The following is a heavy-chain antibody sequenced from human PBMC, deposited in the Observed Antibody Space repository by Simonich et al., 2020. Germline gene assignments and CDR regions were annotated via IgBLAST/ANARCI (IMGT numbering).Heavy chain of an antibody. V-gene: IGHV3-21*01. J-gene: IGHJ4*02. D-gene: IGHD6-13*01. CDR2: ISSSSSHI. CDR1: GFTFSSYS. CDR3: ARDAAGDY. Sequence: EVQLVESGGGLVKPGGSLRLSCAASGFTFSSYSMNWVRQAPGKGLEWVTTISSSSSHIYYADSVKCRFTISRDNAKKSLYLQMNSLRAEDTAVYYCARDAAGDYWGQGTLVTVSS.